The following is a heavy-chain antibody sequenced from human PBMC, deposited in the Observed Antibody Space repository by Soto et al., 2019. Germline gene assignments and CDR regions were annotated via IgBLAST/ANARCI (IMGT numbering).Heavy chain of an antibody. V-gene: IGHV3-33*01. J-gene: IGHJ4*02. D-gene: IGHD5-18*01. Sequence: VQLVESRGGVVQPGKSLRLSCAASGFTFSTYGMHWVRQAPGKGLEWVAVIWYDGSNKYHGDSLKGRFTISRDNSKNTLYLQINNLRAEDTAVYYCGRDGALGDTAVVDSWGQGTLVTVSS. CDR2: IWYDGSNK. CDR1: GFTFSTYG. CDR3: GRDGALGDTAVVDS.